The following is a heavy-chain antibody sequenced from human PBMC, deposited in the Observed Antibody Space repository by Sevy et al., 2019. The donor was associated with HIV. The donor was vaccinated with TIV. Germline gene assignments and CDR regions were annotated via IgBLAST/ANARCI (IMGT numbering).Heavy chain of an antibody. D-gene: IGHD3-22*01. J-gene: IGHJ6*02. CDR2: INQDGSEK. V-gene: IGHV3-7*01. CDR1: RFTFSSYW. Sequence: GGSLRLSCAASRFTFSSYWMSWVRQAPGKGLEWVANINQDGSEKYRLDSLKGRFTISRVNAKNSLYLQMNSLRAEDSSVYFCARVSSYYYDRGYFYAMDVWGQGTTVTVSS. CDR3: ARVSSYYYDRGYFYAMDV.